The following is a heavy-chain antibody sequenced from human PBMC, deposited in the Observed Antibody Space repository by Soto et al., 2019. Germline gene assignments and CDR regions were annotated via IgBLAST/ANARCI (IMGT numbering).Heavy chain of an antibody. CDR3: ARDTGRASADL. CDR2: ISHTDRLT. D-gene: IGHD6-13*01. J-gene: IGHJ5*02. Sequence: EVQLAESGGDLVQPGGSLRLSCVGSGFTFSYYEMNWVRQAPGKGLERVAFISHTDRLTHYPDSVKGRFIISRDNAKNSLYLEMTNLRVEDTAVYYCARDTGRASADLWGQGTLVSVSS. V-gene: IGHV3-48*03. CDR1: GFTFSYYE.